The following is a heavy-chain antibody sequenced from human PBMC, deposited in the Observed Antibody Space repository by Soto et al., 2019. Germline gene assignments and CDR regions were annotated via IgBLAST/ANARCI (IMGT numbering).Heavy chain of an antibody. Sequence: ASVKVSCKASGYTFISYGISWVRQAPGQGLEWVGWMSAFTGKADYAQIFQDRVTMTTDTSTNTAYMELRSLRSDDAAVYYCARDQRYYGSGYYYSDSWGQGTLVTVSS. V-gene: IGHV1-18*04. CDR3: ARDQRYYGSGYYYSDS. J-gene: IGHJ4*02. D-gene: IGHD3-10*01. CDR2: MSAFTGKA. CDR1: GYTFISYG.